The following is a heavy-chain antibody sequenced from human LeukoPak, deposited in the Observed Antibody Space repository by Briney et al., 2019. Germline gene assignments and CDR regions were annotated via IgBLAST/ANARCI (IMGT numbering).Heavy chain of an antibody. Sequence: SETLSLTCTVSGGSISSGGYYWSWIRQHPGKGLEWIGYIYYSGTTYYNPSLKSRLTISVDTSKNQFSLNLSSVAAADTAVYYCARGPSGDYYFDYWGQGTLVTVSS. D-gene: IGHD4-17*01. CDR1: GGSISSGGYY. CDR3: ARGPSGDYYFDY. CDR2: IYYSGTT. J-gene: IGHJ4*02. V-gene: IGHV4-39*01.